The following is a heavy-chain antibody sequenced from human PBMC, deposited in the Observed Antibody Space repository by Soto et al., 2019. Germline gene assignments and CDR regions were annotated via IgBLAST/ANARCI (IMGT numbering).Heavy chain of an antibody. CDR3: AKGGPESYYDSSGGRVLFDY. CDR2: ISGSGGST. Sequence: GGSLRLSCAASGFTFSSYAMSWVRQAPGKGLEWVSAISGSGGSTYYADSVKGRFTISRDNSKNTLYLQMNSLRAEDTAVYYCAKGGPESYYDSSGGRVLFDYWGQGTLVTVSS. D-gene: IGHD3-22*01. V-gene: IGHV3-23*01. J-gene: IGHJ4*02. CDR1: GFTFSSYA.